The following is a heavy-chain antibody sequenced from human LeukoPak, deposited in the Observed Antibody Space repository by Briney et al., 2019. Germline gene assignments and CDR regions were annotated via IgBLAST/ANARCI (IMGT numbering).Heavy chain of an antibody. Sequence: GGSLRLSCAASGFTFSSYAMSWVRQAPGKGLEWVSAISGSGGSTYYADSVKGRFTISRANSKNTLYLQMNSLRAEDTAVYYCAKVPLNYDFWSGYELLFDYWGQGTLVTVSS. J-gene: IGHJ4*02. CDR3: AKVPLNYDFWSGYELLFDY. V-gene: IGHV3-23*01. D-gene: IGHD3-3*01. CDR1: GFTFSSYA. CDR2: ISGSGGST.